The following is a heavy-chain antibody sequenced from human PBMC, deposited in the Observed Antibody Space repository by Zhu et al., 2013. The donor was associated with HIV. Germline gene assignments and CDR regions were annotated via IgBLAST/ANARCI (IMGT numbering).Heavy chain of an antibody. Sequence: QVQLVQSGAEVKKPGASVRVSCKASGYTFTSSYMHWVRQAPGQGPEWMGIIDLSGGSTSYPQKFRGRVTMTRDTSTSTVYMELSSLRAEDTAVYYCARERAGASVTKLNLTYWGQGTLVTVSS. CDR2: IDLSGGST. CDR1: GYTFTSSY. CDR3: ARERAGASVTKLNLTY. D-gene: IGHD4-17*01. V-gene: IGHV1-46*01. J-gene: IGHJ4*02.